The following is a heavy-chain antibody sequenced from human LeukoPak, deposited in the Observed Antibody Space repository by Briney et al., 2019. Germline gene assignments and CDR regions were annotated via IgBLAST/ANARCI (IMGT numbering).Heavy chain of an antibody. D-gene: IGHD6-19*01. CDR3: ARGAGWYEY. CDR2: IHYSGST. J-gene: IGHJ4*02. Sequence: SETLSLTCTVSGGFINNDYWSWLRQPPGKGLEWIGYIHYSGSTNYNFSFKSRVTISVDTSKSQFSLKLSSVTAADTAVYYCARGAGWYEYWGQGTLVTVSS. V-gene: IGHV4-59*01. CDR1: GGFINNDY.